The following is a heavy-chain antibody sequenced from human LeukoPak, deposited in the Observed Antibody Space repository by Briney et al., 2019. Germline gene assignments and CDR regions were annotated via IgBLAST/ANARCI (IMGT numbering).Heavy chain of an antibody. V-gene: IGHV1-2*02. Sequence: VSVKVSCKASGYTFTAYYMHWVQQAPGQGLEWMGWINPNSGGTKYAQNFQGRVTMTRDTSISTAYMELGSLRSDDTAVYYCARDRGGDAFDIWGQGTIVTVSS. CDR1: GYTFTAYY. D-gene: IGHD3-10*01. CDR3: ARDRGGDAFDI. CDR2: INPNSGGT. J-gene: IGHJ3*02.